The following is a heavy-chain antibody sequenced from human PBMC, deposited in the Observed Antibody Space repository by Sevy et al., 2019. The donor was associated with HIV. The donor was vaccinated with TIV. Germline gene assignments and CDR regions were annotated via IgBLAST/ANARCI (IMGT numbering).Heavy chain of an antibody. D-gene: IGHD3-9*01. CDR2: IYHGGST. CDR3: ARALNYDILTGYWDAFDI. V-gene: IGHV4-4*02. J-gene: IGHJ3*02. CDR1: GGSISSSNW. Sequence: SETLSLTCAVSGGSISSSNWWSWVRQPPGKGLEWIGEIYHGGSTNYNPSLKSRVTISVDKSKNQFSLKLSSVTAADTAVYYCARALNYDILTGYWDAFDIWGQGTMVTVSS.